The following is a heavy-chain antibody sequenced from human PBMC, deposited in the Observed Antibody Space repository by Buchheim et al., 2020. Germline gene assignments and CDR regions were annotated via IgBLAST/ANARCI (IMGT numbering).Heavy chain of an antibody. J-gene: IGHJ4*02. CDR3: ARGVRHTIFGVVTLYYFDY. V-gene: IGHV4-34*01. CDR1: GGSFSGYY. D-gene: IGHD3-3*01. Sequence: QVQLQQWGAGLLKSSETLSLTCAVYGGSFSGYYWSWIRQPPGKGLEWIGEINHSGSTNYNPSLKSRVTISVDTSKNQFSLKLSSVTAADTAVYYCARGVRHTIFGVVTLYYFDYWGQGTL. CDR2: INHSGST.